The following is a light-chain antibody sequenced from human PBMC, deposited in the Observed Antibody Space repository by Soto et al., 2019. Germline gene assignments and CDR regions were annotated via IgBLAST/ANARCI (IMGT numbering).Light chain of an antibody. Sequence: MTQSPLSLPVTPGEPASISCRSSQSLLHSDGYNYLDWFLQRPGQSPQLLIYLGSSRASGVPDRFSGSGSGTDFTLKISRVEAEDVGVYYCMQALQTPLTFGGGTKVDIK. CDR2: LGS. CDR1: QSLLHSDGYNY. V-gene: IGKV2-28*01. CDR3: MQALQTPLT. J-gene: IGKJ4*01.